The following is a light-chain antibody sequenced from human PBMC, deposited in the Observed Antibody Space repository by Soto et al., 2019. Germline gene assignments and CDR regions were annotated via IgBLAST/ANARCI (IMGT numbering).Light chain of an antibody. CDR3: RAYAGTGTWI. CDR1: TSDVVTYNL. Sequence: QSALTQPASVSGSPGQSITISCTGTTSDVVTYNLVSWYQQYPGKAPQGVISEVTKRPAWVSDRFFGSKSGNMASLTSSGLQADDEAYYYCRAYAGTGTWIFCAGSELTVI. CDR2: EVT. V-gene: IGLV2-23*02. J-gene: IGLJ2*01.